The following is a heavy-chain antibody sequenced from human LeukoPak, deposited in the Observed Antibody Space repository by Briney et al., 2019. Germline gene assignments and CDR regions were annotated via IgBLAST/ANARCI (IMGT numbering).Heavy chain of an antibody. D-gene: IGHD6-13*01. Sequence: GGSLRLSCAAFGFTFSSYSMNWVRQAPGKGLEWVSHISSSSSTINYADSVKGRFTISRDNAKNSLYLQMNSLGAEDTAVYYCARDLRTYSSRGAHWFDPWGQGTLVTVSS. CDR2: ISSSSSTI. J-gene: IGHJ5*02. CDR1: GFTFSSYS. CDR3: ARDLRTYSSRGAHWFDP. V-gene: IGHV3-48*01.